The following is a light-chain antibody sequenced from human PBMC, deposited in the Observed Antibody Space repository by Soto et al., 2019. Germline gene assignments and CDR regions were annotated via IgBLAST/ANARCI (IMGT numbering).Light chain of an antibody. CDR1: QTISNY. Sequence: DIQMTQSPSSLSASVGDRVTIMCRASQTISNYLNWYQQKPGQAPKLLIFATSSLQGGVPSRFSGSGSGTDFTFTISNLQPEDIATYYCQQYDTLPPYTFGQGTKVDIK. CDR2: ATS. V-gene: IGKV1-33*01. J-gene: IGKJ2*01. CDR3: QQYDTLPPYT.